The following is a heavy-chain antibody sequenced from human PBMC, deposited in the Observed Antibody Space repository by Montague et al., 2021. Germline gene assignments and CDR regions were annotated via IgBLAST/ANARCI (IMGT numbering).Heavy chain of an antibody. CDR2: IYYTGMA. CDR3: VRRTVSNYFDY. CDR1: GASMDRHY. Sequence: SETLSLTCTVSGASMDRHYWTWVRQPPGEGLQWLAYIYYTGMANYNPSLKGRLTVSMDIFKNKFSLTMKSMAASDTAIYYCVRRTVSNYFDYWGQGTLVTVSS. J-gene: IGHJ4*02. V-gene: IGHV4-59*11. D-gene: IGHD4-17*01.